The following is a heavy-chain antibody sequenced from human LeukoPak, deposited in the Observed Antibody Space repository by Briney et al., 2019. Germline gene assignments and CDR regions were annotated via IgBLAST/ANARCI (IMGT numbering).Heavy chain of an antibody. CDR3: ARGGDILTGYSDDAFDI. D-gene: IGHD3-9*01. CDR2: MNPNSGNA. V-gene: IGHV1-8*01. CDR1: GYTFTSYD. Sequence: ASVKVSCKASGYTFTSYDINWVRQATGQGLEWMGWMNPNSGNAGYAQKFQGRVTMTRNTSISTAYMELSSLRSEDTAVYYCARGGDILTGYSDDAFDIWGQGTMVTVSS. J-gene: IGHJ3*02.